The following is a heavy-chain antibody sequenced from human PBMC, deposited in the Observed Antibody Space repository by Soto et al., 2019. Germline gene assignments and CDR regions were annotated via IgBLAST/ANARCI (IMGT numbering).Heavy chain of an antibody. CDR2: VSGNSGST. Sequence: GGSLRLSCTASGLTFQNHAMSWVRQAPGKGLEWVAVVSGNSGSTYYADSVRGRFTISRDNSKNTLYLQMNSLRAEDTALYYCARDPRVASRSYYFDYWGQGALVTVSS. D-gene: IGHD3-16*01. CDR3: ARDPRVASRSYYFDY. J-gene: IGHJ4*02. V-gene: IGHV3-23*01. CDR1: GLTFQNHA.